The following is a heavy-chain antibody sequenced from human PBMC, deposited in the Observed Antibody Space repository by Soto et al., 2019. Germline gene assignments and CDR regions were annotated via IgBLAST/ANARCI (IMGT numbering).Heavy chain of an antibody. CDR2: IYYDGST. V-gene: IGHV4-39*01. J-gene: IGHJ5*01. Sequence: SETLSLTCSVSGGSITSTIDYWGWIRQSPGKGLEWIGNIYYDGSTFYNPSLKSRVTISVDTSKRQFSLRVSSVTAADTAVYYCARRGSASWRNWFDSWCHGTLVTVSS. CDR1: GGSITSTIDY. CDR3: ARRGSASWRNWFDS. D-gene: IGHD2-2*01.